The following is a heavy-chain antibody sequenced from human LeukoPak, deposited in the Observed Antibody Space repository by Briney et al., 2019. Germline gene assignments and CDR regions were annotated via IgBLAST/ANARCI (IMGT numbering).Heavy chain of an antibody. CDR3: ARDPNGDYIGAFDF. CDR1: GFTFSSYR. V-gene: IGHV3-48*01. D-gene: IGHD4-17*01. J-gene: IGHJ3*01. Sequence: GGSLRLSCAASGFTFSSYRMSWVRQTPGKGLEWLSYITETGSIIYYADSAQGRFTISRDNSKNTLYLQMNSLRADDTAVYYCARDPNGDYIGAFDFWGQGTMVTVSS. CDR2: ITETGSII.